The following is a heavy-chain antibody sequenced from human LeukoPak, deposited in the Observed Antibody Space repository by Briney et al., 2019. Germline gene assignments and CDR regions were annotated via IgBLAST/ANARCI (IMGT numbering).Heavy chain of an antibody. D-gene: IGHD1-26*01. CDR3: ARGAIVGALNWFDP. CDR2: INHSGST. CDR1: GGSFSGYY. Sequence: SETLSLTCAVYGGSFSGYYWSWIRQPPGKGLEWSAEINHSGSTNYNPSLKSRVTISVDTSKSQFSLKLSSVTAADTAVYYCARGAIVGALNWFDPWGQGTLVTVSS. J-gene: IGHJ5*02. V-gene: IGHV4-34*01.